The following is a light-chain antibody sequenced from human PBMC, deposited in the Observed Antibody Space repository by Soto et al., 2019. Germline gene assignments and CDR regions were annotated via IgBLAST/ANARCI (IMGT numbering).Light chain of an antibody. CDR2: DAS. V-gene: IGKV3-11*01. CDR3: QQRSNWPPNT. CDR1: QSVSSY. J-gene: IGKJ3*01. Sequence: EIVLTQSPATLSLSPGERATLSCRASQSVSSYLAWYQQKPGQAPRLLIYDASNRATGIPARFSGSGSGTDFTLTISGLEPEDFAFYYCQQRSNWPPNTFGPGPKVDIK.